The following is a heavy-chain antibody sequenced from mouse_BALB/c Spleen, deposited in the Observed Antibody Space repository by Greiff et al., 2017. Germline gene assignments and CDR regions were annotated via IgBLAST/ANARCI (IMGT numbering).Heavy chain of an antibody. D-gene: IGHD2-3*01. Sequence: VQLQQSGPELVKPGASVKISCKASGYSFTGYYMHWVKQSHVKSLEWIGRINPYNGATSYNQNFKDKASLTVDKSSSTAYMELHSLTSEDSAVYYCARTDGYYWYFDVWGAGTTVTVSS. CDR2: INPYNGAT. CDR1: GYSFTGYY. CDR3: ARTDGYYWYFDV. J-gene: IGHJ1*01. V-gene: IGHV1-31*01.